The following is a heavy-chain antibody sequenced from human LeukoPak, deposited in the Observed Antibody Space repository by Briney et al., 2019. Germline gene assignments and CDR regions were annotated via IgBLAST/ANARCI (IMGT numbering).Heavy chain of an antibody. J-gene: IGHJ4*02. Sequence: ASVKVSCKASGGTFSSYAISWVRQAPGQGLEWMGWINPNSGGTNYAQKFQGRVTMTRDTSISTAYMELSRLRSDDTAVYYCARVRSGSGRGWYFDYWGQGTLVTVSS. CDR3: ARVRSGSGRGWYFDY. CDR1: GGTFSSYA. V-gene: IGHV1-2*02. D-gene: IGHD6-19*01. CDR2: INPNSGGT.